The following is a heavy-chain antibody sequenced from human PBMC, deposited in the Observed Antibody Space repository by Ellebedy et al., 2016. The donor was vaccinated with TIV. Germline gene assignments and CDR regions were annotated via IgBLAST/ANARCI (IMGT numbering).Heavy chain of an antibody. D-gene: IGHD3-10*01. CDR1: GGSISPYY. V-gene: IGHV4-59*12. CDR3: ARELGDYYGSGSLFDY. J-gene: IGHJ4*02. CDR2: ISYSGST. Sequence: MPSETLSLTCTVSGGSISPYYWSWIRQPPGKGLEWIGYISYSGSTNYNPSLKSRVTISVDTSKNQFSLKLSSVTAADTAVYYCARELGDYYGSGSLFDYWGQGTLVTVSS.